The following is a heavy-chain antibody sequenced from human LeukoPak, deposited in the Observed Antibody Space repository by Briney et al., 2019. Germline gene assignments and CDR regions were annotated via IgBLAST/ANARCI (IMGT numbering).Heavy chain of an antibody. D-gene: IGHD3-3*02. J-gene: IGHJ4*02. Sequence: PGGSLRHSCATSGFTLVDYGLSWVRRAPGRGLEWLCAINYNGAITDYADSVKGRFTISRDNAKNSLYLRMDSLRAEDTALYYCARDRLGPSFSVSHFDLWGQGTLVTVSS. CDR2: INYNGAIT. V-gene: IGHV3-20*04. CDR1: GFTLVDYG. CDR3: ARDRLGPSFSVSHFDL.